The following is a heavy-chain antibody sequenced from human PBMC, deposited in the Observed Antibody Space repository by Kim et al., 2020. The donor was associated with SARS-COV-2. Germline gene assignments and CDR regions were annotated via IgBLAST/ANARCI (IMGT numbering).Heavy chain of an antibody. CDR1: GGSISSGGYY. V-gene: IGHV4-31*03. CDR3: ARGIGYYDSSGYYYLHGGRYYFDY. D-gene: IGHD3-22*01. J-gene: IGHJ4*02. CDR2: IYYSGST. Sequence: SETLSLTCTVSGGSISSGGYYCSWIRQHPGKGLEWIGYIYYSGSTYYNPSLKSRVTISVDTSKNQFSLKLSSVTAADTAVYYCARGIGYYDSSGYYYLHGGRYYFDYWGQGTLVTVSS.